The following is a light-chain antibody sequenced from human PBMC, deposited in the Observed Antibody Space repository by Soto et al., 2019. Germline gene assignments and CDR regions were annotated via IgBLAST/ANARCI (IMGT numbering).Light chain of an antibody. Sequence: QSALTQPASVSGSPGQSITISCTGTISDVGGYNYVSWYQQHPGKAPKLMIFDVSNRPSGVSNRFSGSKSGYTASLTISGLQAADEADYYCSSYTSSSTYVFGTGTKVTVL. CDR3: SSYTSSSTYV. J-gene: IGLJ1*01. CDR1: ISDVGGYNY. V-gene: IGLV2-14*03. CDR2: DVS.